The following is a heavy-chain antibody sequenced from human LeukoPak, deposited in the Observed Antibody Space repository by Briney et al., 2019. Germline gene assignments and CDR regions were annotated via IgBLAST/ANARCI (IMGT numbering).Heavy chain of an antibody. CDR3: ARDLAFLPVPAANGWLDP. CDR1: GYTFTSHG. Sequence: ASVKVSCKASGYTFTSHGISWVRQAPGQGLEWMGWIGTYNGDTRYAQKFQGRVTITSDTFTNTAYMEVRSLKSDDTALYYCARDLAFLPVPAANGWLDPWGQGTLVTVSS. CDR2: IGTYNGDT. D-gene: IGHD3-3*02. J-gene: IGHJ5*02. V-gene: IGHV1-18*01.